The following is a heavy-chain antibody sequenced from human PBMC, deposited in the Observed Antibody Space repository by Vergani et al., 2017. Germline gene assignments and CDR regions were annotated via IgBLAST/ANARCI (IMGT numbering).Heavy chain of an antibody. V-gene: IGHV4-61*02. CDR2: IYTSGST. CDR3: ARGIKYCSITSCYIWWFDP. J-gene: IGHJ5*02. D-gene: IGHD2-2*02. CDR1: GGSISSGSYY. Sequence: QVQLQESGPGLVKPSQTLSLTCTVSGGSISSGSYYWSWIRQPAGKGLEWIGRIYTSGSTNYNPSLKSRVTMSVDTSKNQFSLKLSSVTAADTAVYYCARGIKYCSITSCYIWWFDPWGQGTLVTVSS.